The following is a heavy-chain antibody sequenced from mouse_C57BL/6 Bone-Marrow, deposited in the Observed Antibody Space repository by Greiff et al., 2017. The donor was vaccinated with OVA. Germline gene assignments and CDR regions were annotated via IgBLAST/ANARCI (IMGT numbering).Heavy chain of an antibody. V-gene: IGHV2-6-1*01. D-gene: IGHD1-1*01. J-gene: IGHJ4*01. CDR2: IWSDGST. Sequence: VQVVESGPGLVAPSQSLSITCTVSGFSLTGYGVHWVRQPPGKGLEWLVVIWSDGSTTYNSALKSRLSISKDNSKSQVFLKMNSLQTDDTAMYYCARQDYVDYYAMDYWGQGTSVTVSS. CDR3: ARQDYVDYYAMDY. CDR1: GFSLTGYG.